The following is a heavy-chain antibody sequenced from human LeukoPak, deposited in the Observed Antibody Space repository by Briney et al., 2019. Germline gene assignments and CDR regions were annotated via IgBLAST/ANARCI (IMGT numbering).Heavy chain of an antibody. CDR1: GYSISSGYY. J-gene: IGHJ4*02. CDR2: INHSGSA. V-gene: IGHV4-38-2*02. D-gene: IGHD1-26*01. CDR3: ARRKRGSYPQGY. Sequence: SETLSLTCTVSGYSISSGYYWGWIRQPPGKGLEWIGSINHSGSANYNPSLKSRVTISVDTSKNQFSLKLSSVTAADTAVYYCARRKRGSYPQGYWGQGTLVTVSS.